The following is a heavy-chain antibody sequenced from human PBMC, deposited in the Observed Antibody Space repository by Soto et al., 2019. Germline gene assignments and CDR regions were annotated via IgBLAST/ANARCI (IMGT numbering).Heavy chain of an antibody. Sequence: GGSLRLSCAASGFTFSDYAMYWVRQAPGKGLEWVSVISFDGNIKYYTGSVKGRFTISRDNSKNTLHLQVNSLRTEDTALYYCARAPGHSVHSSGWQIDYWGQGTLVTVSS. CDR2: ISFDGNIK. D-gene: IGHD6-19*01. CDR1: GFTFSDYA. J-gene: IGHJ4*02. CDR3: ARAPGHSVHSSGWQIDY. V-gene: IGHV3-30-3*01.